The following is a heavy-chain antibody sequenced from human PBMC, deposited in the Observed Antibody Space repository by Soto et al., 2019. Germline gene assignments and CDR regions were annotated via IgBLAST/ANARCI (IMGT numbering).Heavy chain of an antibody. CDR1: GFTVSSNY. V-gene: IGHV3-53*04. CDR3: ARGPGAAGTIWAFDI. CDR2: IYSGGST. D-gene: IGHD6-13*01. J-gene: IGHJ3*02. Sequence: GGSLRLSCAASGFTVSSNYMSWVRQAPGKGLEWVSVIYSGGSTYYADSVKGRFTISRHNSKNTLYLQMNSLRAEDTAVYYCARGPGAAGTIWAFDIWGQGTMVTVSS.